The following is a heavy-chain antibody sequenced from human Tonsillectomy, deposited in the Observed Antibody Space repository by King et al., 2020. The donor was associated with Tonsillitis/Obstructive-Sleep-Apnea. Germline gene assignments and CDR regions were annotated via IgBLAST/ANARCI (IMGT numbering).Heavy chain of an antibody. CDR1: GFTFSSHW. V-gene: IGHV3-74*01. CDR2: INSDGSGT. CDR3: ASQIYSYFYLDV. J-gene: IGHJ6*03. Sequence: VQLVESGGGLVQPGGSLRLSCAASGFTFSSHWMHWVRQAPGKGLVWVSRINSDGSGTSYADSVKGRFTISRDNAKNTLYLQMNSLRPEDTAVYYCASQIYSYFYLDVWGKGTTVTVSS.